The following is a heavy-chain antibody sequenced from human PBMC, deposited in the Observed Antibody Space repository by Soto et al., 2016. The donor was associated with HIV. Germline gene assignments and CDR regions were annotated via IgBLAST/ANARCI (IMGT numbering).Heavy chain of an antibody. V-gene: IGHV3-15*01. CDR1: GFTFSNAW. Sequence: EVQLVESGGGLVKPGGSLRLSCAASGFTFSNAWMSWVRQAPGKGLEWVGRIKSKTDGGTTDYAAPVKGRFTISRDDSKNTLYLQMNSLKTEDTAVYYCTTVDGIAVAGTGGYFDYWGQGTLVTVSS. CDR2: IKSKTDGGTT. J-gene: IGHJ4*02. D-gene: IGHD6-19*01. CDR3: TTVDGIAVAGTGGYFDY.